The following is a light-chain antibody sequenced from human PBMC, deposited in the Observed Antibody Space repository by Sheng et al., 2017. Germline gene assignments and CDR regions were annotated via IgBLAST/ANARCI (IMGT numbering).Light chain of an antibody. CDR3: QQRSNWPAAFT. Sequence: EIVLTQSPGTLSLSPGERATLSCRASQSVSSSFLAWYQQKPGQAPRLLIYGASSRATGIPDRFSGSGSGTDFTLTISSLEPEDFAVYYCQQRSNWPAAFTFGPGTKVDIK. J-gene: IGKJ3*01. CDR2: GAS. V-gene: IGKV3D-20*02. CDR1: QSVSSSF.